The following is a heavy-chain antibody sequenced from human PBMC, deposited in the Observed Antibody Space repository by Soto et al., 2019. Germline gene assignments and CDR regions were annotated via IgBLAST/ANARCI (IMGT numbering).Heavy chain of an antibody. CDR3: ARQGYDSSGYLFQH. CDR1: GGSISSSSFY. J-gene: IGHJ1*01. D-gene: IGHD3-22*01. Sequence: QLQLQESGPGLVKPSETLSLTCTVSGGSISSSSFYWGWIRQPPGKELEWIGNVYYSGSTYYNPSLKSRVTISVDTSKNQFSLKLNSVTAADTAVYYCARQGYDSSGYLFQHWGQGTLVTVSS. CDR2: VYYSGST. V-gene: IGHV4-39*01.